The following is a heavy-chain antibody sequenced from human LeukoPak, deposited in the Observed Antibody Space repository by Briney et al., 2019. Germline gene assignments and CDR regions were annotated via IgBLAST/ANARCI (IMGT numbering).Heavy chain of an antibody. Sequence: GASVKVSCKASGGTFSSYAISWVRQAPGQGLEWMGGIIPIFGTANYAQKFQGRVTITADKSTSTAYMELSSLRSVDTAVYYCATAHYGSGMGDAFDIWGQGTMVTVSS. V-gene: IGHV1-69*06. CDR2: IIPIFGTA. CDR3: ATAHYGSGMGDAFDI. J-gene: IGHJ3*02. D-gene: IGHD3-10*01. CDR1: GGTFSSYA.